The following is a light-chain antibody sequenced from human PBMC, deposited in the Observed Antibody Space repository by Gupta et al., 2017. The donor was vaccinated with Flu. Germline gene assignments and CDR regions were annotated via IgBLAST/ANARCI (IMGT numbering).Light chain of an antibody. CDR2: EDN. CDR3: GTWDTSLSALL. J-gene: IGLJ1*01. V-gene: IGLV1-51*02. CDR1: RSNIGYNY. Sequence: QSALTQPPSVSAAPGQRVTISCSGSRSNIGYNYVSWYQQLPGTVPKLLIYEDNNRPSGISDRFSCSKSGTSPTLDITGVQTGDEADYYCGTWDTSLSALLFGTGTRVTVL.